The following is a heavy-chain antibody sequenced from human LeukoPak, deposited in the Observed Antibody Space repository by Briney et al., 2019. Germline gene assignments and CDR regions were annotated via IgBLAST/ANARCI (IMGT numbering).Heavy chain of an antibody. D-gene: IGHD6-19*01. CDR2: ISGSGDRT. Sequence: PGGSLRLSCAASGFTFSSYVMSWVRQAPGKGLECVSTISGSGDRTYHADSVKGRFTISRDNSKNTLYLQMNSLRAEDTAVYYCARAPPELHSSGWYSSPHDAFDIWGQGTMVTVSS. CDR1: GFTFSSYV. J-gene: IGHJ3*02. V-gene: IGHV3-23*01. CDR3: ARAPPELHSSGWYSSPHDAFDI.